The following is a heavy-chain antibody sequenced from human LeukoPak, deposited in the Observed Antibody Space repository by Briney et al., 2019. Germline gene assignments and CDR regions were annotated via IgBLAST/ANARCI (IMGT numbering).Heavy chain of an antibody. Sequence: GRSLRLSCAASGFSFSSYGMPWVRQVPGKGLEWVAVIWYDGSNKYYADSVKGRFTISRDNSKNTLYLQMNSLRAEDAAVYYCARSDDYGDYTAYYFDYWGQGTLVTVSS. CDR1: GFSFSSYG. J-gene: IGHJ4*02. CDR2: IWYDGSNK. D-gene: IGHD4-17*01. V-gene: IGHV3-33*01. CDR3: ARSDDYGDYTAYYFDY.